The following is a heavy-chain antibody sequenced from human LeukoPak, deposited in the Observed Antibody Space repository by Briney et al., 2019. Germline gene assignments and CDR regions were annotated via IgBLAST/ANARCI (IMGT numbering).Heavy chain of an antibody. CDR2: IIPIFGTA. CDR1: GGTFSSYA. CDR3: ARPTSDYDRSGYYAT. V-gene: IGHV1-69*13. D-gene: IGHD3-22*01. J-gene: IGHJ4*02. Sequence: SVKVSCKASGGTFSSYAISWVRQAPGQGLEWMGGIIPIFGTANYAQKFQGRVTITADESTSTAYMELSSLRSEDTAVYYCARPTSDYDRSGYYATWGQGTLVTVSS.